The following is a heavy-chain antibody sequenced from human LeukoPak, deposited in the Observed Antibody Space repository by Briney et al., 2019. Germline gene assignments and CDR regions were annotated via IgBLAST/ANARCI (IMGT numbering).Heavy chain of an antibody. Sequence: ASVKVSCNAAGYTFSSSAIYCVRQVPGQGLEWMGWISTYSVNTHYAPNLQGRLTLTTDTSTSTSYMELRRLTSDDTALYYCVNDCAAACDCVGVNDWGQGTLVTVSS. V-gene: IGHV1-18*01. CDR2: ISTYSVNT. CDR1: GYTFSSSA. CDR3: VNDCAAACDCVGVND. J-gene: IGHJ4*02. D-gene: IGHD2-21*02.